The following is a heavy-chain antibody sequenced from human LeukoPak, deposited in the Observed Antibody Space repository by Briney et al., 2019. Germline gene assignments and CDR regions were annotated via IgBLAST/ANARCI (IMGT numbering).Heavy chain of an antibody. Sequence: GGSLRLSCAASGFTVSSNYMSWVRQAPGKGLEWVSYISSSSSTIYYADSVKGRFTISRDNAKNSLYLQMNSLRDEDTAVYYCARRAVAPAYYYYGMDVWGQGTTVTVSS. CDR1: GFTVSSNY. D-gene: IGHD2-2*01. CDR3: ARRAVAPAYYYYGMDV. CDR2: ISSSSSTI. J-gene: IGHJ6*02. V-gene: IGHV3-48*02.